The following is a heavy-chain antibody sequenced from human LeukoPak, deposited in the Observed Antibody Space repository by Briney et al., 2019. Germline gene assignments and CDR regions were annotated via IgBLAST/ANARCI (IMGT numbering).Heavy chain of an antibody. CDR2: IYYTGTT. CDR1: GGSISTNSYY. J-gene: IGHJ4*02. D-gene: IGHD1-1*01. Sequence: SETLSLTCTVSGGSISTNSYYWGWIRLPPGKGLEWIANIYYTGTTYYNPSLKSRVTISVDTSKNHFSLKLNSVTAADTAVYFCARLFATTDFDYWGQGTMVTVSS. CDR3: ARLFATTDFDY. V-gene: IGHV4-39*02.